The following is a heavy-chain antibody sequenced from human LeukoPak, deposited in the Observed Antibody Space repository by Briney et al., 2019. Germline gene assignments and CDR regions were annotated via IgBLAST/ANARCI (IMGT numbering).Heavy chain of an antibody. J-gene: IGHJ4*02. CDR3: ARGRPHGNDY. V-gene: IGHV3-74*01. Sequence: GGSLRLSCAASGFTFSSYWMNWVRQAPGKGLVWVSRIASDVSSTTYADSVKGRFSISRDNAKNTLYLQMNSLRVEDTAVYYCARGRPHGNDYWGQGTLVTVSS. D-gene: IGHD4-23*01. CDR2: IASDVSST. CDR1: GFTFSSYW.